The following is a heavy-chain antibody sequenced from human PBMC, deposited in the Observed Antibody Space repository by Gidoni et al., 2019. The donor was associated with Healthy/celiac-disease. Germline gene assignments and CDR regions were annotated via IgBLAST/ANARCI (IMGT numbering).Heavy chain of an antibody. Sequence: EVPLLESAGGLVQPSGSLRRSCAASGFTFSSDSMSWVRQAPGKGLEWVSAISGSGGSTYYADSVKGRFTISRDNSKNTLYRQMNSLRAEDTAVYYCAKALRGQWLDQGYWGQGTLVTVSS. CDR2: ISGSGGST. V-gene: IGHV3-23*01. CDR3: AKALRGQWLDQGY. D-gene: IGHD6-19*01. CDR1: GFTFSSDS. J-gene: IGHJ4*02.